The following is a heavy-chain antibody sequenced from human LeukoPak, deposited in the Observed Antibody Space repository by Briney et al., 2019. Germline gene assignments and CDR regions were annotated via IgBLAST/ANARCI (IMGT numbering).Heavy chain of an antibody. CDR3: ARSNIAVRRGDNWFDP. CDR1: GYTFTDYY. CDR2: IGPNSGGT. D-gene: IGHD6-6*01. J-gene: IGHJ5*02. Sequence: ASVKVSCKASGYTFTDYYMHGVRQAPGQGLEWMGWIGPNSGGTNYAQKFQGRVTMTRDTSISTAYMELSSLISDDTAVYYCARSNIAVRRGDNWFDPWGQGTLVTVSS. V-gene: IGHV1-2*02.